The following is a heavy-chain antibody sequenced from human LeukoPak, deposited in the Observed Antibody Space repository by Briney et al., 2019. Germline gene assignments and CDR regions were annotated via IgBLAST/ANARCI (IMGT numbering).Heavy chain of an antibody. CDR2: INHSGST. CDR3: AREGGDYGGPQRD. D-gene: IGHD4-17*01. CDR1: GGSFSGYY. Sequence: PSETLSLTCAVYGGSFSGYYWSWIRQPPGKGLEWVGEINHSGSTNYNPSLKSRVTISVDTSKNLFSLKLSSVTAADTAMYYCAREGGDYGGPQRDWGQGTLVTVSS. V-gene: IGHV4-34*01. J-gene: IGHJ4*02.